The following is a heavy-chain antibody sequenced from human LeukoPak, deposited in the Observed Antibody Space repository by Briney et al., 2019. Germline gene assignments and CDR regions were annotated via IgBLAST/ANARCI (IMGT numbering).Heavy chain of an antibody. V-gene: IGHV3-23*01. CDR1: GFTFSSYA. CDR3: ARDPIHCSGGSCYSDY. D-gene: IGHD2-15*01. CDR2: ISGSGGST. J-gene: IGHJ4*02. Sequence: GGSLRLSCAASGFTFSSYAMSWVRQAPGKGLEWVPVISGSGGSTYYADSVKGRFTISRDNSKNTLYLQMNSLRAEDTAVYYCARDPIHCSGGSCYSDYWGQGTLVTVSS.